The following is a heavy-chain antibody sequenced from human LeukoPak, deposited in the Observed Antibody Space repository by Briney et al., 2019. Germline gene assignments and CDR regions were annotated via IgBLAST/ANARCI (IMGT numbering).Heavy chain of an antibody. V-gene: IGHV4-59*13. Sequence: PSETLSLTCNVSGDSIKTYFGSGIREPRGKGLEWLGYISHSGSTNYIPSLKSRVTLSMDTSKNQISLSLAAVTAADTAVYYCARGGWLSHAFFQDWGQGTLVTVSS. CDR3: ARGGWLSHAFFQD. J-gene: IGHJ1*01. CDR2: ISHSGST. CDR1: GDSIKTYF. D-gene: IGHD5-24*01.